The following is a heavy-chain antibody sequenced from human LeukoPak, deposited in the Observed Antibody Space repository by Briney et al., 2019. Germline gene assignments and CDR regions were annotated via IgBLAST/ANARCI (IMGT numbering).Heavy chain of an antibody. D-gene: IGHD7-27*01. CDR3: AKELTGDAFDI. Sequence: GGSLRLSCPASGFTFSSYGMHWVRQAPGKGLEWVAFIRNDGSNKYYADSAKGRFTISRDNSKNTLYLQMNSLRAEDTAVYYCAKELTGDAFDIWGQGTMVTVSS. J-gene: IGHJ3*02. V-gene: IGHV3-30*02. CDR2: IRNDGSNK. CDR1: GFTFSSYG.